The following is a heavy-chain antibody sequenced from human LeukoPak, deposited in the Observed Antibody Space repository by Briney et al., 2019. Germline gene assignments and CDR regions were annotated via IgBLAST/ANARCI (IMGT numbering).Heavy chain of an antibody. D-gene: IGHD2-2*01. Sequence: PGGSLRLSCAASGVTFISYSMNWVRQAPGKGREWGSSISSSSSYIYYADSVKGRFTISRDNSKNTLYLQMNSLRAADTAVYYCAKDRGVVPAANSHSDSWGQGTLVTVSS. CDR3: AKDRGVVPAANSHSDS. V-gene: IGHV3-21*01. CDR1: GVTFISYS. CDR2: ISSSSSYI. J-gene: IGHJ4*02.